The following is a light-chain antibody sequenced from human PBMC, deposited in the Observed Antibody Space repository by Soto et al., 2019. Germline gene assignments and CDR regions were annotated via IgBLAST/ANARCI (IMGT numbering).Light chain of an antibody. Sequence: QSVLTQPASVSGSPGQSIIISCTGTSSDIGGYNYVSWYQQHPGKAPKLMIYEVINRPSGVSNRFSGSKSGNTASLTISGLQAEDEADYYCNSYTSDSTHIFGPGTKLTVL. CDR1: SSDIGGYNY. V-gene: IGLV2-14*01. CDR2: EVI. CDR3: NSYTSDSTHI. J-gene: IGLJ1*01.